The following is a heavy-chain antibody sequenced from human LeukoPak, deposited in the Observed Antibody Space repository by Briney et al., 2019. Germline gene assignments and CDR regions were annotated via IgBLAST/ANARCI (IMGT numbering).Heavy chain of an antibody. V-gene: IGHV3-48*02. CDR1: GFTFSSYS. CDR2: ISTSTTTI. J-gene: IGHJ4*02. CDR3: ARDRPTLTGYYPFDY. D-gene: IGHD3-9*01. Sequence: WVSLILSCEASGFTFSSYSRNWVRNAPGKGLDWILYISTSTTTIYYAISVKGRFTISRDNAKNSLYLQMNSLRDEDTAVYYCARDRPTLTGYYPFDYWGQGTLVTVSS.